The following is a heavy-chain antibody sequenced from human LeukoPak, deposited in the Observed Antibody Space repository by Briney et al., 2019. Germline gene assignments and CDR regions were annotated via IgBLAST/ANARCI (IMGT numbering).Heavy chain of an antibody. CDR2: ISSSSSYI. Sequence: GGSLRLSCAASGFTFSSYSMNWVRQAPGKGLEWVSSISSSSSYIYYADSVKGRFTISRDNSKNTLYLQMNSLRAEDTAVYYCAKDPYYYGSGSCFDIWGQGTMVTVSS. CDR1: GFTFSSYS. V-gene: IGHV3-21*01. D-gene: IGHD3-10*01. J-gene: IGHJ3*02. CDR3: AKDPYYYGSGSCFDI.